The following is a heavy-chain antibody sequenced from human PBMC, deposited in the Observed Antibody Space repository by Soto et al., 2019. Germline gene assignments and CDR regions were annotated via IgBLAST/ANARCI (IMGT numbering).Heavy chain of an antibody. Sequence: GGSLRLSCAASGFTFSSYWMSWVRQAPGKGLEWVANIKQDGSEKYYVDSVKGRFTISRDNAKNSLYLQMNSLRAEDTAVYYCARDWQRAWNYGGAWGQGTLVTVSS. CDR1: GFTFSSYW. CDR3: ARDWQRAWNYGGA. V-gene: IGHV3-7*01. J-gene: IGHJ5*02. CDR2: IKQDGSEK. D-gene: IGHD1-7*01.